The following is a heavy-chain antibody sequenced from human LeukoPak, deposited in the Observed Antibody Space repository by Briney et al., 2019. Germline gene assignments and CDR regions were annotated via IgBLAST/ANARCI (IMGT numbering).Heavy chain of an antibody. Sequence: SQTLSLTCAVSGGSISSGGYSWSWIRQPPGKGLEWIGYIYHSGSTYYNPSLKSRVTISVDRSKNQFSLKLSSVTAADTAVYYCARGSLVVRGTNNWFDPWGQGTLVTVSS. CDR3: ARGSLVVRGTNNWFDP. D-gene: IGHD3-10*01. CDR2: IYHSGST. V-gene: IGHV4-30-2*01. CDR1: GGSISSGGYS. J-gene: IGHJ5*02.